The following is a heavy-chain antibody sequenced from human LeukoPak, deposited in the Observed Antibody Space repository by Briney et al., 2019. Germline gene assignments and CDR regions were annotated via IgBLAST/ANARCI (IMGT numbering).Heavy chain of an antibody. CDR1: GYTFTGYY. J-gene: IGHJ6*03. CDR3: ARAQWELLLPGPFYYYYMDV. CDR2: INPNSGGT. V-gene: IGHV1-2*02. Sequence: GASVKVSCKASGYTFTGYYMHWVRQAPGQGLEWMGWINPNSGGTNYAQKFQGRVTMTRDTSISTAYMELSRLRSDDTAVYYCARAQWELLLPGPFYYYYMDVWGKGTTVTVSS. D-gene: IGHD1-26*01.